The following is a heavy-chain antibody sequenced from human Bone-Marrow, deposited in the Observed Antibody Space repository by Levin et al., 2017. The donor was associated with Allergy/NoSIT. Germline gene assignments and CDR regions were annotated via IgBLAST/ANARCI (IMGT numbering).Heavy chain of an antibody. V-gene: IGHV4-59*08. CDR3: ARQDYYDSSGYSSLGGNWFDP. J-gene: IGHJ5*02. D-gene: IGHD3-22*01. CDR2: IYYSGST. Sequence: SQTLSLTCTVSGGSISSYYWSWIRQPPGKGLEWIGYIYYSGSTNYNPSLKSRVTISVDTSKNQFSLKLSAVTAADTAVYYCARQDYYDSSGYSSLGGNWFDPWGQGTLVTVSS. CDR1: GGSISSYY.